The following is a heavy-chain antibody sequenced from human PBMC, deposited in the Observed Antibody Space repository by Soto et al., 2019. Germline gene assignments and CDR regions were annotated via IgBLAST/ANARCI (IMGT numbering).Heavy chain of an antibody. CDR3: AKDPGSYEYYFDY. CDR1: GFTFSSYG. D-gene: IGHD1-26*01. Sequence: QVQLVESGGGVVQPGRSLRLSCAASGFTFSSYGMHWVRQAPGKGLEWVAVISYDGSNKYYADSVKGRFTISRDNSMNTLYLQMNSLRAEDTAVYYCAKDPGSYEYYFDYWGQGTLVTVSS. J-gene: IGHJ4*02. CDR2: ISYDGSNK. V-gene: IGHV3-30*18.